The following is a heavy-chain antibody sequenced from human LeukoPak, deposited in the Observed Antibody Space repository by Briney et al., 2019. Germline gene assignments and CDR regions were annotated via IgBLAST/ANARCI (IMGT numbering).Heavy chain of an antibody. CDR2: ISWNSSSI. J-gene: IGHJ4*02. Sequence: GGSLRLSCAASGFTFDDYAMHWVRQAPGKGLEWVSGISWNSSSIGYADSVKGRFTISRDNAKNSLYLQMNSLRAEDTAVYYCARDMYYYDSSGYYYVHYFDYWGQGTLVTVSS. D-gene: IGHD3-22*01. V-gene: IGHV3-9*01. CDR1: GFTFDDYA. CDR3: ARDMYYYDSSGYYYVHYFDY.